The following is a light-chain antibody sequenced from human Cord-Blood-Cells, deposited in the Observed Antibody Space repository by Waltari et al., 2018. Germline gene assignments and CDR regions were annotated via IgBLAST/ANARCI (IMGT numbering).Light chain of an antibody. CDR1: SSDVGGYNY. CDR3: SSYTSSSTFEV. CDR2: DVS. J-gene: IGLJ3*02. Sequence: QSALTQPASVSGSPGQSITISCTGTSSDVGGYNYVSWYQQHPGKAPKLMIYDVSKRPSGVSSRFSGSKSGTTASLTISGLQAEDEADYYCSSYTSSSTFEVFGGGTKLTVL. V-gene: IGLV2-14*01.